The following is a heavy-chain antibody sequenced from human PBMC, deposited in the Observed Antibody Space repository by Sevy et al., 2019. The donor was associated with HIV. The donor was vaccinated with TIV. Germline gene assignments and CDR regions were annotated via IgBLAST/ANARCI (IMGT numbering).Heavy chain of an antibody. V-gene: IGHV3-74*01. CDR1: GFTFSNYW. J-gene: IGHJ4*02. D-gene: IGHD3-10*01. CDR3: AGERVGQEVFDF. CDR2: ITEDGSNT. Sequence: GGSLRLSCAASGFTFSNYWMHWVRQVPGKGLVWVSRITEDGSNTDYADSVKGRFTISRDNTKNTLYLQMNTLRVEDTAVYYCAGERVGQEVFDFWGQGTLVTVSS.